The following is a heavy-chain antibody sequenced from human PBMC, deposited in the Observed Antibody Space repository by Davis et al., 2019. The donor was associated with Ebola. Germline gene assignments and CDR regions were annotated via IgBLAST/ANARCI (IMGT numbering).Heavy chain of an antibody. D-gene: IGHD3-10*01. CDR3: AGGEFVDF. CDR1: GYTFTDYL. V-gene: IGHV1-46*01. CDR2: INPSIGNT. J-gene: IGHJ4*02. Sequence: ASVKVSCKASGYTFTDYLMHWVRQAPGQGLEWMGLINPSIGNTSLAQKFQGRVTLTRDTSTRTVHMDLSSLKSDDTAMYYCAGGEFVDFWGQGTLVTVSS.